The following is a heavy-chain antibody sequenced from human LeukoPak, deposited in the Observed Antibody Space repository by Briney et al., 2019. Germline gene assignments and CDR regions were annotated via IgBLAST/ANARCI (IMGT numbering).Heavy chain of an antibody. Sequence: SETLSLTCTVSGYSISSGYYWGWIRPPPGKGLEWIGSIYHSGSTYYNPSLKSRVTISVDTSKNQFSLKLSSVTAADTAVYYCARGSWELLRGYYYYMDVWGKGTTVTVSS. CDR3: ARGSWELLRGYYYYMDV. CDR1: GYSISSGYY. CDR2: IYHSGST. J-gene: IGHJ6*03. D-gene: IGHD1-26*01. V-gene: IGHV4-38-2*02.